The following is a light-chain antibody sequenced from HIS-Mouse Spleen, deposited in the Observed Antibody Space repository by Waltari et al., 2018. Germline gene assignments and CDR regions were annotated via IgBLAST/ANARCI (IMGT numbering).Light chain of an antibody. CDR2: WAS. Sequence: DIVMTQSPDSLAVSLGERATINCKSSQSVLYSSNNKNYLAWYQQKPGQPPKLLIYWASTRESGVPDRFSGSWSGTAFTLTISSLQAEDVAVYYCQQYYSTPYTFGQGTKLEIK. CDR1: QSVLYSSNNKNY. V-gene: IGKV4-1*01. CDR3: QQYYSTPYT. J-gene: IGKJ2*01.